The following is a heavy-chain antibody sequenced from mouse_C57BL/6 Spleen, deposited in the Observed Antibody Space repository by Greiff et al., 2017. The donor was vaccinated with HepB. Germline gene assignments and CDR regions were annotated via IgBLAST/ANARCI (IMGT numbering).Heavy chain of an antibody. Sequence: QVQLKQSGPELVKPGASVKISCKASGYAFSSSWMNWVKQRPGKGLEWIGRIYPGDGDTNYNGKFKGKATLTADKSSSTAYMQLSSLTSEDSAVYFCARSDGSSYEGYFDVWGTGTTVTVSS. CDR3: ARSDGSSYEGYFDV. V-gene: IGHV1-82*01. J-gene: IGHJ1*03. D-gene: IGHD1-1*01. CDR2: IYPGDGDT. CDR1: GYAFSSSW.